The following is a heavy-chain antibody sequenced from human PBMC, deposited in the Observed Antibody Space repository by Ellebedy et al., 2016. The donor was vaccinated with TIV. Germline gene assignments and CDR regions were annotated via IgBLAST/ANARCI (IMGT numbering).Heavy chain of an antibody. CDR3: ARDPSWCYSCLDG. Sequence: SQTLSLTCAISGDSVSGTASAWNWIRLSPSRGLEWLGRTYYRSKWLTDYAVSLKDRIDINPDTSKNQFSLQLTSVTHEDTAVYYCARDPSWCYSCLDGWGQGTTVIVSS. V-gene: IGHV6-1*01. D-gene: IGHD2-8*01. CDR1: GDSVSGTASA. J-gene: IGHJ6*02. CDR2: TYYRSKWLT.